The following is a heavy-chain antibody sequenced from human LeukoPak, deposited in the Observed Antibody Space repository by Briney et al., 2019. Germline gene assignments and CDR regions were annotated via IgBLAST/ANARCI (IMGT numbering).Heavy chain of an antibody. CDR3: ATERGLREYYFDY. J-gene: IGHJ4*02. CDR2: IIPIFGTA. D-gene: IGHD3-16*01. Sequence: SVKVSCKASGGTFTSYAISWVRQAPGQGLEWMGRIIPIFGTANYAQKFQGRVTITTDTSTSAAYMELSSLRSDDTAVYFCATERGLREYYFDYWGQGTLVTVSS. V-gene: IGHV1-69*05. CDR1: GGTFTSYA.